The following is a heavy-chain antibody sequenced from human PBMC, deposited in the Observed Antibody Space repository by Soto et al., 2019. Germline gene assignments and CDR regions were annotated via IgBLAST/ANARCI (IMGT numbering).Heavy chain of an antibody. CDR1: GFTFSSYA. J-gene: IGHJ4*02. D-gene: IGHD5-18*01. V-gene: IGHV3-30-3*01. Sequence: GGSLRLSCAASGFTFSSYAMHWVRQAPGKGLEWVAVISYDGSNKYYADSVKGRFTISRDNSKNTLYLQMNSLRAEDTAVYYCAISDITRGYSYGYRTFDYWGQGTLVTVSS. CDR3: AISDITRGYSYGYRTFDY. CDR2: ISYDGSNK.